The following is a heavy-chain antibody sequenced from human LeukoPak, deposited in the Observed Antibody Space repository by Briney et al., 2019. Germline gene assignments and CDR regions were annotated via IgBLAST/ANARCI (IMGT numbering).Heavy chain of an antibody. CDR1: GFTFSTYA. D-gene: IGHD1-26*01. J-gene: IGHJ5*02. CDR2: ISSSSSFK. Sequence: GGSLRLSCAASGFTFSTYAMSWLRQAPGKGLEWVSSISSSSSFKYYADSVKGRFTISRDNAKNSLFLQMNSLRAEDTAVYYCARETVIVGAAPWGQGTLVTVSS. CDR3: ARETVIVGAAP. V-gene: IGHV3-21*01.